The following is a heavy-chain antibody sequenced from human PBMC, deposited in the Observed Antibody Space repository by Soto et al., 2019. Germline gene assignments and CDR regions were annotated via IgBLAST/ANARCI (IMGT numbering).Heavy chain of an antibody. J-gene: IGHJ5*02. V-gene: IGHV4-59*08. CDR2: IYYSGST. CDR3: AKLHCITNNCVPLDP. D-gene: IGHD3-10*01. Sequence: SETLSLTCTVSGGSISSYYWSWIRQPPWKGLEWIGYIYYSGSTNYNPSLKSRVTISVDTSKNQFSLKLSSVTAADTAVYYCAKLHCITNNCVPLDPWGQGTLVTVSS. CDR1: GGSISSYY.